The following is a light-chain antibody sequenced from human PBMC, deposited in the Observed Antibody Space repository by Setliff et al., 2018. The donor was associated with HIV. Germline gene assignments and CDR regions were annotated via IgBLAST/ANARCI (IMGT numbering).Light chain of an antibody. CDR3: QSYDNSLSAPYV. CDR1: SSNIGAGHD. J-gene: IGLJ1*01. V-gene: IGLV1-40*03. CDR2: RTT. Sequence: SALTQPPSVSGAPGQRVTISCTGSSSNIGAGHDIHWYQQVPGTAPKLLIYRTTNRPSGVPDRFSGSKSGASASLAITGLQAEDEADYYCQSYDNSLSAPYVFGTGTKVTVL.